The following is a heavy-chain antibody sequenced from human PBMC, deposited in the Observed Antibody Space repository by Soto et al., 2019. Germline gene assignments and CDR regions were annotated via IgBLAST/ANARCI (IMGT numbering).Heavy chain of an antibody. J-gene: IGHJ4*02. CDR1: GFTFYDFS. CDR2: ISWNSGSI. V-gene: IGHV3-9*01. CDR3: AKSPCGGSSGYYCGIDY. Sequence: PGGAPRLSCAASGFTFYDFSLHRVRPTPGEGLEWVSAISWNSGSIGYAESVKGRFTISRDNAKNSLYLQMNSLRAEDSALYYCAKSPCGGSSGYYCGIDYWGQGTLVTVSS. D-gene: IGHD3-22*01.